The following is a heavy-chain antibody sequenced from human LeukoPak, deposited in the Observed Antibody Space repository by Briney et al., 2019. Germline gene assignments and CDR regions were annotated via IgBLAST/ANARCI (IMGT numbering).Heavy chain of an antibody. V-gene: IGHV1-69*04. CDR3: AREAYCGGDCYSGYFDY. Sequence: SVKVSCKASGGTFISYAICWVRQAPGQGLEWRGRIIPILGIANYAQKFQGRVTITADKSTSTAYMELSSLRSEDTAVYYCAREAYCGGDCYSGYFDYWGQGTLVTVSS. CDR1: GGTFISYA. CDR2: IIPILGIA. D-gene: IGHD2-21*02. J-gene: IGHJ4*02.